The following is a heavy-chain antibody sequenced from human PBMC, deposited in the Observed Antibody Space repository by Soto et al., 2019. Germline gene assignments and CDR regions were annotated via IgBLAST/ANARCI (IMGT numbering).Heavy chain of an antibody. J-gene: IGHJ5*02. CDR1: GYTFTGYY. CDR3: AREIVVVPAAMSNWFDP. D-gene: IGHD2-2*01. Sequence: ASVKVSCKASGYTFTGYYMHWVRQAPGQGLEWMGWINPNSGGTNYAQKFQGRVTMTRDTSISTAYMELSRLRSDDTAVYYCAREIVVVPAAMSNWFDPWGQGTLVTVSS. CDR2: INPNSGGT. V-gene: IGHV1-2*02.